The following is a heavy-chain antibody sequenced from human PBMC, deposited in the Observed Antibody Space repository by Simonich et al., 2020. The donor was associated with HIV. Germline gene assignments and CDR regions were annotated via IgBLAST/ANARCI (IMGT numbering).Heavy chain of an antibody. CDR2: ISVNSGSI. V-gene: IGHV3-9*03. CDR1: GFTFDDYA. CDR3: AKDRYSSSSGSFDY. Sequence: EVQLVESGGGLVQPGRSLRLSCAASGFTFDDYAMHWVRQAPGKGVEWVSGISVNSGSIVYADSVKGRFTISRDNAKNSLYLQMNSLRAEHMALYYCAKDRYSSSSGSFDYWGQGTLVTVSS. D-gene: IGHD6-6*01. J-gene: IGHJ4*02.